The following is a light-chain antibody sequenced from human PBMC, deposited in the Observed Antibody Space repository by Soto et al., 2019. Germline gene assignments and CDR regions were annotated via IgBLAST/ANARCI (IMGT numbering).Light chain of an antibody. V-gene: IGKV1-9*01. Sequence: DIQVTQSPSFLSASVVDRVTFTCRASQGISSYLAWYQQKPAKAPNLLVYAASTLQSGVPSRFSGSGSGTEFTLTISSLQPDDFATYYCQHYNSYSEAFGQGTKVHI. J-gene: IGKJ1*01. CDR1: QGISSY. CDR3: QHYNSYSEA. CDR2: AAS.